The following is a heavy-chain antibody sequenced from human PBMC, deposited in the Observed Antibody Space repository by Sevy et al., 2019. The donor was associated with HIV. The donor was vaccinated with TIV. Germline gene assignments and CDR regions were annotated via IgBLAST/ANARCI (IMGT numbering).Heavy chain of an antibody. V-gene: IGHV3-30-3*01. CDR1: GFTFSSYS. CDR2: ISYDGINK. Sequence: GGSLRLSCATSGFTFSSYSMHWVRQAPGKGLEWVATISYDGINKHYADSVKGRFTISGDNFKNSLSLQMNSLGAEDTAVYFCALERLSSDVAEYFQNWGQGTLVTVSS. D-gene: IGHD1-1*01. J-gene: IGHJ1*01. CDR3: ALERLSSDVAEYFQN.